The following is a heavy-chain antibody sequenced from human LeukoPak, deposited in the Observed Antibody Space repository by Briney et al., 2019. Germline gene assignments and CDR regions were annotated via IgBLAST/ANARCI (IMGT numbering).Heavy chain of an antibody. CDR3: ARVRREWQRVVGNYYYCMVV. CDR2: IYSGGST. D-gene: IGHD5-12*01. CDR1: GFTVSSNY. V-gene: IGHV3-66*02. Sequence: GGSLRLSCAASGFTVSSNYMSWVRQAPGKGLEWVSVIYSGGSTYYADSVKGRFTISRDNSKNTLYLQMNSLRAEDTAVYYCARVRREWQRVVGNYYYCMVVWGKGTTVTVSS. J-gene: IGHJ6*03.